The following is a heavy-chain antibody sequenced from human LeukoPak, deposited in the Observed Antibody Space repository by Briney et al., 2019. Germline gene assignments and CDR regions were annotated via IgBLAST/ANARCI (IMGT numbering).Heavy chain of an antibody. Sequence: SETLSLTCTVSGGSISSGGYYWSWIRQHPGKGLEWIGYIYYSGSTYYNPSLKSRVTISVDTSKNQFSLKLNSVTAADTAVYYCARGPLRSGYYRPNWFDPWGQGTLVTVSS. CDR1: GGSISSGGYY. D-gene: IGHD3-3*01. J-gene: IGHJ5*02. CDR3: ARGPLRSGYYRPNWFDP. V-gene: IGHV4-31*03. CDR2: IYYSGST.